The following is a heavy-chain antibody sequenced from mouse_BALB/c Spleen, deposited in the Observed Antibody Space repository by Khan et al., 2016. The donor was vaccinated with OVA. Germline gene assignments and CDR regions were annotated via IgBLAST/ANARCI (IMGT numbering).Heavy chain of an antibody. V-gene: IGHV14-3*02. Sequence: EVELVESGAELVKPGASVKLSCTASGFNIKDTYMHWVKQRPEQGLEWIGRIDPANGNTEFDPKFQGKATITADTSSHTAYLQLSSLTSDDAAVYYCARWPRGYWGQGTTLTVSS. CDR3: ARWPRGY. J-gene: IGHJ2*01. CDR2: IDPANGNT. CDR1: GFNIKDTY.